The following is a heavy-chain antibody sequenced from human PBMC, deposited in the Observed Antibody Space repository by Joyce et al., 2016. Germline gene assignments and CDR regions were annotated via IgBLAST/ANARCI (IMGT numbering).Heavy chain of an antibody. CDR2: ISGSSYYI. V-gene: IGHV3-21*01. J-gene: IGHJ6*02. CDR3: ARGGIDYSYGMDV. Sequence: QLVESGGGLVKPGGSLRISCEVSGLTFSSSSMSWFRLAPGKGREWVAAISGSSYYIFHADSVRGRFTVSRDNAKKTLYLQMNSLRVEDTAVYYCARGGIDYSYGMDVWGQGTTVTVSS. CDR1: GLTFSSSS.